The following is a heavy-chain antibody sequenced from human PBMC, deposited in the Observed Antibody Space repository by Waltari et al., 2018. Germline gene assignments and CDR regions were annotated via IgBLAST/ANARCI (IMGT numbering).Heavy chain of an antibody. D-gene: IGHD1-26*01. CDR3: AKRIVGGPFDV. CDR2: IIPIYGTP. V-gene: IGHV1-69*12. Sequence: QVHLVQSGAEVRKPASSVKVSCEASGGTFGTYAIRWVRQAPGQGLEWMGGIIPIYGTPNYAQKFQGRVNVAADELTTTAYMELSSLRSDDTAVYYCAKRIVGGPFDVWGQGTMVTVSS. J-gene: IGHJ3*01. CDR1: GGTFGTYA.